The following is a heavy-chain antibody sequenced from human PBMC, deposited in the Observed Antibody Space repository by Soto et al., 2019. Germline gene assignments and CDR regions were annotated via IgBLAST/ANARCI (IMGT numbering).Heavy chain of an antibody. J-gene: IGHJ4*02. CDR1: GFTFSSYS. CDR2: IISDSSSI. D-gene: IGHD5-18*01. CDR3: VRAAGSNIYGYGY. Sequence: EVQLVESGGGLVQPGGSLRLSCAASGFTFSSYSMNWVRQAPGKGLEWVSYIISDSSSIHYADSVKGRFTISRDNAKNSGYLQTNSLRDEDTAVYYCVRAAGSNIYGYGYWGQGTLVTVSS. V-gene: IGHV3-48*02.